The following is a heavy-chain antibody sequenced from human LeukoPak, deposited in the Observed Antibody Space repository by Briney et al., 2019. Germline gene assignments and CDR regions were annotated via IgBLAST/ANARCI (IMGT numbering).Heavy chain of an antibody. V-gene: IGHV3-30*03. CDR1: GFTFRNFG. Sequence: PGGSLRLSCVASGFTFRNFGMAWVRQAPGQGLEWVAVVSSDGRDKHHADSVKGRFTISRDNSKNTLYLQTNSLRAEDTAVYYCARDLRRFAAYYFDYWGQGTLVTVSS. D-gene: IGHD5/OR15-5a*01. CDR3: ARDLRRFAAYYFDY. CDR2: VSSDGRDK. J-gene: IGHJ4*02.